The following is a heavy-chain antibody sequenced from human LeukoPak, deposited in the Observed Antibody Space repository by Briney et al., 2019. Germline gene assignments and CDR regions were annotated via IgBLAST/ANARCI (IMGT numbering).Heavy chain of an antibody. J-gene: IGHJ1*01. V-gene: IGHV3-23*01. D-gene: IGHD6-19*01. CDR1: GFTFSSYA. CDR2: ISGSGGST. Sequence: TGGSLRLSCAASGFTFSSYAMIWVRQAPGKGLEWVSAISGSGGSTYYADSVKGRFTISRDNSKNTLYLQMNSLRAEDTAVYYCATPRLSSGWYPKYFQHWGQGTLVTVSS. CDR3: ATPRLSSGWYPKYFQH.